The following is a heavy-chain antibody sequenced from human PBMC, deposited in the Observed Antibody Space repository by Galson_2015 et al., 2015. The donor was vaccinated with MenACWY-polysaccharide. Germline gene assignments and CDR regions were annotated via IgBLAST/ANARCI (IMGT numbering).Heavy chain of an antibody. J-gene: IGHJ3*02. CDR3: AREGSRIVFHAFDI. V-gene: IGHV3-33*01. D-gene: IGHD2-2*01. CDR1: GIRFSGSG. CDR2: IQYDGSKI. Sequence: SLRLSCAASGIRFSGSGMHWVRQAPGKGLEWVAVIQYDGSKIVYADSVKGRFTISRDNSKNTLFLEMNSLGAEDTAVYYCAREGSRIVFHAFDIWGQGTMVTVSS.